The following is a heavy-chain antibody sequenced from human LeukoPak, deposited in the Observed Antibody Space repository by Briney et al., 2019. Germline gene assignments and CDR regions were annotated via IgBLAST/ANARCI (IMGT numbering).Heavy chain of an antibody. CDR3: ARVSSWGNFDY. Sequence: SETLSLTCAVYGGSFSGYYWSWIRQPPGKGLEWIGEINHSGSTNYNPSLKSRVTISVDTSKNQFSLKLSSVTAADTAVYYCARVSSWGNFDYWGQGTLVTVSS. CDR1: GGSFSGYY. CDR2: INHSGST. J-gene: IGHJ4*02. V-gene: IGHV4-34*01. D-gene: IGHD3-16*01.